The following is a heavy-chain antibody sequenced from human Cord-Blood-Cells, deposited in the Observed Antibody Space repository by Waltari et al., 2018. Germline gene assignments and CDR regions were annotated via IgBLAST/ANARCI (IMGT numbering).Heavy chain of an antibody. V-gene: IGHV4-59*11. CDR3: AREWELLHAFDI. D-gene: IGHD1-26*01. CDR2: IYYSGST. CDR1: GGSISSHY. Sequence: QVQLQESGPGLVKPSETLSLTCTVSGGSISSHYWSWIRQPPGKGLEWIGYIYYSGSTNCTPSLKSRVTISVDTSKNQFSLKLSSVTAADTAVYYCAREWELLHAFDIWGQGTMVTVSS. J-gene: IGHJ3*02.